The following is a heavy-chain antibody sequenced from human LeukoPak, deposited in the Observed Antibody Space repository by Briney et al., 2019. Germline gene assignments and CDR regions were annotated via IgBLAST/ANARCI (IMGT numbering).Heavy chain of an antibody. CDR2: IYHSGTS. Sequence: PSETLSLTCTVSGDSISSRSYYWGWIRQPPGKGLEWIGSIYHSGTSYYNPSLERRVTMSVDTSMTQFSLELSSVTAADTAVYYCARSPYGDYIWWFDPWGQGTLVTVSS. CDR1: GDSISSRSYY. V-gene: IGHV4-39*01. CDR3: ARSPYGDYIWWFDP. J-gene: IGHJ5*02. D-gene: IGHD4-17*01.